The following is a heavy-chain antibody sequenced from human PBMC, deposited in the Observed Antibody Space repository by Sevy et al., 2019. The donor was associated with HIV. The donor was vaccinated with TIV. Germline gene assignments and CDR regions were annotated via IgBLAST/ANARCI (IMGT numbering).Heavy chain of an antibody. D-gene: IGHD3-22*01. CDR1: GFSFDSYG. Sequence: GGSLRLSCAVSGFSFDSYGMTWVRQAPGKGLEWVSGISGSGTRTYYADSVKGRFSISRDNSKNRRYLQMNSLRSEDTAMYYCAKGGGGHYDPDEIGYYFYYYNMDVWGKGTTVTVSS. V-gene: IGHV3-23*01. J-gene: IGHJ6*03. CDR3: AKGGGGHYDPDEIGYYFYYYNMDV. CDR2: ISGSGTRT.